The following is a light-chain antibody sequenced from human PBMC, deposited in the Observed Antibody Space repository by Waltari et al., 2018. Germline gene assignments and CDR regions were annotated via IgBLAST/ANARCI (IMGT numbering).Light chain of an antibody. CDR1: PSNLGTGYD. Sequence: QPVLTQPPSVSGAPGQTVTISCSGSPSNLGTGYDVHWYQHLPGTAPKLLIFSNRYRPSGVPDRFSATKSGTSASLTSSGLRADDETDYYCQSYDGSLGAVIFGGGTKLTVL. V-gene: IGLV1-40*01. J-gene: IGLJ2*01. CDR2: SNR. CDR3: QSYDGSLGAVI.